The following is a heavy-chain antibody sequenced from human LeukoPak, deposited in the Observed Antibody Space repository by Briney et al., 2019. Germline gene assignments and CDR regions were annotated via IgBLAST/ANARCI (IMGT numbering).Heavy chain of an antibody. V-gene: IGHV1-46*01. CDR3: ARGPSYYDILTGYYISS. J-gene: IGHJ5*02. D-gene: IGHD3-9*01. Sequence: ASVKVSCKASGYTFTSYYMHWVRQAPGQGLEWMGIINPSGGSTSYAQKFQGRVTMTRDTSTSTVYMELSSLRSEDTAVYYCARGPSYYDILTGYYISSWGQGTLVTVSS. CDR1: GYTFTSYY. CDR2: INPSGGST.